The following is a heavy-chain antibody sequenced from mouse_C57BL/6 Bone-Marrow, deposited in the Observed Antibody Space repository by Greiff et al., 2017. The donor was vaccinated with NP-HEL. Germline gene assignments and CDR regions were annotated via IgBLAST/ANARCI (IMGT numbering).Heavy chain of an antibody. CDR1: GYTFTDYD. D-gene: IGHD2-4*01. CDR3: ARGGLRRGYYYAMDY. J-gene: IGHJ4*01. V-gene: IGHV1-19*01. Sequence: EVKLQESGPVLVKPGASVKMSCKASGYTFTDYDMNWVKQSHGKSLEWIGVINPYNGGTSYNQKFKGKATLTVDKSSSTAYMELNSLTSEDSAVYYCARGGLRRGYYYAMDYWCQGTAVTVSS. CDR2: INPYNGGT.